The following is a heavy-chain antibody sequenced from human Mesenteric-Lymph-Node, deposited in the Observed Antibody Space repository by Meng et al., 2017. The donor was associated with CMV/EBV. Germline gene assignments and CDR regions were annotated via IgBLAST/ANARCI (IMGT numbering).Heavy chain of an antibody. CDR2: INPKGGAT. CDR3: ASEGFYGSGRQAPIEF. J-gene: IGHJ4*02. Sequence: ASVKVSCKASGYTFTDYYIHRVRQAPGLGLEWMGWINPKGGATNYAQNFQGRVTLTRDTSISTAYMELSRLTSDDTAVYYCASEGFYGSGRQAPIEFWGQGTLVTVSS. V-gene: IGHV1-2*02. CDR1: GYTFTDYY. D-gene: IGHD3-10*01.